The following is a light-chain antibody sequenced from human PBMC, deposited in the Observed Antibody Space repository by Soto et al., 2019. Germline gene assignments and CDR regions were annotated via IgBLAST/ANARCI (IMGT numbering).Light chain of an antibody. CDR3: QQSYT. J-gene: IGKJ2*01. V-gene: IGKV3-15*01. CDR1: QAVGYN. Sequence: EVVMTQSPATLYVSPGERVTLSCRASQAVGYNLAWYQHKPGQAPRLLIYGASTMVTGIPTRFSGSGSGTQFTLTVSSLQSEYFEIYYCQQSYTFGQGTKLEIK. CDR2: GAS.